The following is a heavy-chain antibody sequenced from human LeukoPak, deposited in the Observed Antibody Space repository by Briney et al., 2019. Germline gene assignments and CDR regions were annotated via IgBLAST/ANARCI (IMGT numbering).Heavy chain of an antibody. J-gene: IGHJ6*02. CDR1: GFTFSSYS. Sequence: GGSLRLSCAASGFTFSSYSMNWVRQAPGKGLEWISYISSSGSTISYADSVKGRFTISRDNAKNSLYLQMNSLRAEDTAVYYCARDRRLHYYDSSGPLGYDYYSMDVWGQGTTVTVSS. CDR3: ARDRRLHYYDSSGPLGYDYYSMDV. D-gene: IGHD3-22*01. V-gene: IGHV3-48*01. CDR2: ISSSGSTI.